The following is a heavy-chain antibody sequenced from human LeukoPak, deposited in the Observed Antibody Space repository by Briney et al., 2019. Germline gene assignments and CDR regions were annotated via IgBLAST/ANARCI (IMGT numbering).Heavy chain of an antibody. D-gene: IGHD3-3*01. CDR3: ARGSYDFWSGYSPSIYYYYGMDV. J-gene: IGHJ6*02. CDR1: GGTFSSYA. V-gene: IGHV1-69*04. CDR2: IIPILGIA. Sequence: SVKVSCKASGGTFSSYAISWVRQAPGQGLEWMGRIIPILGIANYAQKFQGRVTITADKPTSTAYMELSSLRSEDTAVYYCARGSYDFWSGYSPSIYYYYGMDVWGQGTTVTVSS.